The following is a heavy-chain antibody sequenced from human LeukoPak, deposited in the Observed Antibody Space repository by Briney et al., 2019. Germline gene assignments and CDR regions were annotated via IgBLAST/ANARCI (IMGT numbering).Heavy chain of an antibody. V-gene: IGHV4-59*01. Sequence: KPSETLSLTCTVSGGSISSYYWSWIRQPPGKGLEWIGYIYYSGSTNHNPSLKSRVTISLDTSKNQFSLKLTSVTAADTAVYYCARAPIKRKAAAGSFDFWGQGTLVTVSS. CDR1: GGSISSYY. CDR2: IYYSGST. D-gene: IGHD6-13*01. CDR3: ARAPIKRKAAAGSFDF. J-gene: IGHJ4*02.